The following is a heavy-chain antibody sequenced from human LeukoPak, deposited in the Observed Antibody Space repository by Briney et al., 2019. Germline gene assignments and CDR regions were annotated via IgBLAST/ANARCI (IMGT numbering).Heavy chain of an antibody. Sequence: GRSLRFSCAASGFTFDDYAMHWVRQAPGKGLEWVSGISWNSGSIGYADSVKGRFTISRDNAKNSLYLQMNSLRAEDTALYYCAKGGAVVPAAFDYWGQGTLVTVSS. CDR3: AKGGAVVPAAFDY. CDR1: GFTFDDYA. CDR2: ISWNSGSI. J-gene: IGHJ4*02. D-gene: IGHD2-2*01. V-gene: IGHV3-9*01.